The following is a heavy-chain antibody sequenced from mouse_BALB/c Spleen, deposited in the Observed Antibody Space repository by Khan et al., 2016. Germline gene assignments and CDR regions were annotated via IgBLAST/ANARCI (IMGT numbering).Heavy chain of an antibody. J-gene: IGHJ4*01. V-gene: IGHV1S137*01. CDR3: AIGTTALFYALDY. Sequence: QVQLQQSGAELVRPGVSVKISCKGSGYTFTDYDLHWVKQSHAKSLEWIGIISTYYGDATHNQKFKGKATMTVDKSSSTAYMELARLTSEDSAIYYGAIGTTALFYALDYWAQGTSVTVSS. D-gene: IGHD1-2*01. CDR2: ISTYYGDA. CDR1: GYTFTDYD.